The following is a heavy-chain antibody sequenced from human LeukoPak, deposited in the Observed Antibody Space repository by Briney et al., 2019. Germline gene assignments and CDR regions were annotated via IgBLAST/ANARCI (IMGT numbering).Heavy chain of an antibody. CDR2: VYPGDSDT. J-gene: IGHJ4*02. Sequence: GESLKISCKGSGYSFTNYWIGWVRQMPGKGLEWMGIVYPGDSDTRYSPSFQGQVTISADKSITTAYLQWSSLKASDTAMYYCARSPLTVLSTTGCCHFDYWGQGTLVTVSS. D-gene: IGHD2/OR15-2a*01. CDR3: ARSPLTVLSTTGCCHFDY. V-gene: IGHV5-51*01. CDR1: GYSFTNYW.